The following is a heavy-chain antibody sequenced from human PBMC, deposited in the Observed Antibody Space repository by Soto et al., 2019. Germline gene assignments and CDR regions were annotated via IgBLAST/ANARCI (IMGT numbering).Heavy chain of an antibody. CDR3: ARHYYDSSGYYFYDY. V-gene: IGHV4-59*01. J-gene: IGHJ4*02. CDR2: IYYSGST. Sequence: LSLTCTVSGGSISSYYWSWIRQPPGKGLEWIGYIYYSGSTNYNPSLKSRVTISVDTSKNQFSLRLSSVTAADTAVYYCARHYYDSSGYYFYDYWGQGTLVTVS. CDR1: GGSISSYY. D-gene: IGHD3-22*01.